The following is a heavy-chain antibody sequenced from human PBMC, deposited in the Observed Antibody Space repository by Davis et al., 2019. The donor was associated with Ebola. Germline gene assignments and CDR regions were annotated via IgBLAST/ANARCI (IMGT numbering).Heavy chain of an antibody. CDR1: GGSISSYY. Sequence: MPGGSLRLSCTVSGGSISSYYWSWIRQPPGKGLEWIGYIYYSGSTNYNPSLKSRVTISVDTSKNQFSLKLSSVTAADTAVYYCARLYGDEIYYYYGMDVWGKGTTVTVSS. D-gene: IGHD4-17*01. CDR2: IYYSGST. V-gene: IGHV4-59*01. J-gene: IGHJ6*04. CDR3: ARLYGDEIYYYYGMDV.